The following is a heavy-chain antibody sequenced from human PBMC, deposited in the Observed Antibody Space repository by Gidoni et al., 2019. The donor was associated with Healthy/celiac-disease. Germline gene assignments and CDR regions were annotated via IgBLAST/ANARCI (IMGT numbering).Heavy chain of an antibody. V-gene: IGHV3-20*01. Sequence: GYADSVKGRFTISRDNAKNSLNLQMNSLRAEDTALYHCAREVGATVHFDYWGQGTLVTVSS. J-gene: IGHJ4*02. D-gene: IGHD1-26*01. CDR3: AREVGATVHFDY.